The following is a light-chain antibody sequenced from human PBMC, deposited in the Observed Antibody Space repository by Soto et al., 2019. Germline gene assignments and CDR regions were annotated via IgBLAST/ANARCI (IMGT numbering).Light chain of an antibody. CDR3: QSYDSSLSGYV. V-gene: IGLV1-40*01. J-gene: IGLJ2*01. CDR1: SSNIGAGYD. CDR2: GNS. Sequence: QPVLTQPPSVSGAPGQRVTISCTGGSSNIGAGYDVHWYQQLPGTAPKLLIYGNSNRPSGVPDRFSGSKSGTSASLAINGLQAEDEADYYCQSYDSSLSGYVFGGGTKLTVL.